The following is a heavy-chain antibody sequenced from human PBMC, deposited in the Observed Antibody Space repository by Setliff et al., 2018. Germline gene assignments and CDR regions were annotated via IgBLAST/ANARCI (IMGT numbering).Heavy chain of an antibody. CDR1: GFPFSIYS. J-gene: IGHJ3*02. V-gene: IGHV3-21*01. CDR2: ISDSSFHI. Sequence: GGSLRLSCAASGFPFSIYSMHWVRQASGKGLEWVSSISDSSFHIYYADSVKGRFTISRDNAKNSLYLQMNSLRADDTAVYYCARSPANGGHDAFDIWGQGTMVTVSS. CDR3: ARSPANGGHDAFDI. D-gene: IGHD6-25*01.